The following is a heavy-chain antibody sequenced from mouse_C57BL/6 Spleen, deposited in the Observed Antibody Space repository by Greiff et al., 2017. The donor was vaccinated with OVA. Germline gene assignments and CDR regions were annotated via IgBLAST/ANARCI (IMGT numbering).Heavy chain of an antibody. Sequence: EVHLVESGGGLVKPGGSLKLSCAASGFTFSDYGMHWVRQAPEKGLEWVAYISSGSSTIYYADTVKGRFTISRDNAKNTLFLQMTSLRSEDTAMYYCARGNYYGSSYGYFDVWGTGTTVTVSS. J-gene: IGHJ1*03. D-gene: IGHD1-1*01. CDR3: ARGNYYGSSYGYFDV. V-gene: IGHV5-17*01. CDR1: GFTFSDYG. CDR2: ISSGSSTI.